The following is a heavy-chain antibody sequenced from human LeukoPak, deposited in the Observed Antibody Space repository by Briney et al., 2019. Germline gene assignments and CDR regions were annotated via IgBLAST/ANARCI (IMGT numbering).Heavy chain of an antibody. D-gene: IGHD1-26*01. V-gene: IGHV4-34*01. CDR1: GGSFSGYY. Sequence: SETRSLTCAVYGGSFSGYYWSWIRQPPGKGLEWIGEINHSGSTNYNPSLKSRVTISVDTSKNQFSLKLSSVTAADTAVYYCARHSGGTYYVNFDPWGQGTLVTVSS. CDR3: ARHSGGTYYVNFDP. J-gene: IGHJ5*02. CDR2: INHSGST.